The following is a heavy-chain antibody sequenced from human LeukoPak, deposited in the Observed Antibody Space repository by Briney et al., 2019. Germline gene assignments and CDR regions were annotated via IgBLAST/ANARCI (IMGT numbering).Heavy chain of an antibody. CDR1: GFTFSSYW. CDR3: ARDSSIAAAGTRLFDY. V-gene: IGHV3-74*01. J-gene: IGHJ4*02. CDR2: INSDGSST. Sequence: GGSVRLSCAASGFTFSSYWMHWVRHAPGKGLVWVSRINSDGSSTSYADSVKGRFTISRDNAKNTLYLQMNSLRAEDTAVYYCARDSSIAAAGTRLFDYWGQGTLVTVSS. D-gene: IGHD6-13*01.